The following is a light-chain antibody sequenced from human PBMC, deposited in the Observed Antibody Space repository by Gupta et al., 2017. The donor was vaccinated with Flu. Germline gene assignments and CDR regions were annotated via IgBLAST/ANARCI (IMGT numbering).Light chain of an antibody. Sequence: PSSLSASVGDRVTITCRASHDISCWLAWYQQKPGKAPKLIIYSASHLQKEVPSRFSGSGSGTDFTLTISSLQPEDFASYYCQQYYSYPRTFGRGTKVEVK. J-gene: IGKJ4*01. CDR2: SAS. CDR1: HDISCW. V-gene: IGKV1-12*01. CDR3: QQYYSYPRT.